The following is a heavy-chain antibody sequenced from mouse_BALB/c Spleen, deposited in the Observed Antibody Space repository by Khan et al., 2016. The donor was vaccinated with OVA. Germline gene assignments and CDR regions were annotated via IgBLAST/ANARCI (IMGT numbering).Heavy chain of an antibody. CDR1: RFTISSYG. Sequence: EVQLQESGGGIVQPGGSLKRSCAASRFTISSYGMSSIRQTPHKRLQLVAPIVSHGGSTDYPDGVTRRFPISGDNAKNALYLQRRRLKAEDTARYYGARSAIWGQGTTLTVSS. J-gene: IGHJ2*01. V-gene: IGHV5-6-3*01. D-gene: IGHD2-12*01. CDR2: IVSHGGST. CDR3: ARSAI.